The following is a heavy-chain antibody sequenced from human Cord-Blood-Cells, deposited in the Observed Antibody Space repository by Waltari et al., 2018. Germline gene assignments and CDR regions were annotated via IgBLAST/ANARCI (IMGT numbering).Heavy chain of an antibody. CDR1: GGSFSGYS. J-gene: IGHJ5*02. CDR3: ASGEGSGSYFDP. Sequence: QVQLQQWGAGLLKPSETLSLTCAVYGGSFSGYSWSWIRQPPGKGLEWIGEINHSGSTNYNPSLKSRVTISVDTSKNQFSLKLSSVTAADTAVYYCASGEGSGSYFDPWGQGTLVTVSS. CDR2: INHSGST. D-gene: IGHD3-10*01. V-gene: IGHV4-34*01.